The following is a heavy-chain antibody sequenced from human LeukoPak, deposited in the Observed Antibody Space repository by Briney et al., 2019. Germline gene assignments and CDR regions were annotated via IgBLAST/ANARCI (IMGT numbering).Heavy chain of an antibody. CDR2: ISAYNGNT. CDR3: ARSIVGARLYALSLDY. J-gene: IGHJ4*02. Sequence: GASVKVSCKASGGTFSSYAISWVRQAPGQGLEWMGWISAYNGNTNYAQKLQGRVTMTTDTSTSTAYMELRSLRSDDTAVYYCARSIVGARLYALSLDYWGQGTLVTVSS. V-gene: IGHV1-18*01. D-gene: IGHD1-26*01. CDR1: GGTFSSYA.